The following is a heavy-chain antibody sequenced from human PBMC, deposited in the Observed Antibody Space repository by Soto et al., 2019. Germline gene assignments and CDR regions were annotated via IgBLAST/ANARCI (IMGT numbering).Heavy chain of an antibody. CDR3: ARVEMATLSNFEY. V-gene: IGHV4-30-4*01. J-gene: IGHJ4*02. D-gene: IGHD5-12*01. Sequence: PSETLSLTCTVSGGSISSGDYYWSWIRQPPGKGLEWIGYIYYSGSTYYNPSLKSRVTISVDTSKNQFSLKLSSVTAADTAVYYCARVEMATLSNFEYWGRGTLVTVSS. CDR2: IYYSGST. CDR1: GGSISSGDYY.